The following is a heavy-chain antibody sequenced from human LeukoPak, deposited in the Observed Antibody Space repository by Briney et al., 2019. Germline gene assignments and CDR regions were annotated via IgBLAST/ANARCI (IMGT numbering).Heavy chain of an antibody. CDR3: ARDSKGIVVVPAAIGWFDP. CDR2: IYYSGST. D-gene: IGHD2-2*01. J-gene: IGHJ5*02. V-gene: IGHV4-31*03. CDR1: GGSISSSSYY. Sequence: SETLSLTCTVSGGSISSSSYYWGWIRQPPGKGLEWIGYIYYSGSTYYNPSLKSRVTISVDTSKNQFSLKLSSVTAADTAVYYCARDSKGIVVVPAAIGWFDPWGQGTLVTVSS.